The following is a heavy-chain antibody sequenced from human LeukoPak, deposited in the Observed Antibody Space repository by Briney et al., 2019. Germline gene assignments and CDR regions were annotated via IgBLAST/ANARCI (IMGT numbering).Heavy chain of an antibody. D-gene: IGHD3-22*01. CDR3: ARDYYYDSSGYYRPWWFDP. Sequence: SVKVSCKASGGTFISYAISWVRQAPGQGLEWMGGIIPIFGTANYAQKFQGRVTITADESTSTAYMELSSLRSEDTAVYYCARDYYYDSSGYYRPWWFDPWGQGTLVTVSS. V-gene: IGHV1-69*13. J-gene: IGHJ5*02. CDR1: GGTFISYA. CDR2: IIPIFGTA.